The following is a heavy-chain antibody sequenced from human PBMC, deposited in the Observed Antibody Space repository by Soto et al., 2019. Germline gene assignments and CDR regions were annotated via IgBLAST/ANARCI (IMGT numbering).Heavy chain of an antibody. CDR3: ARDAGYCNSVSCCPYNMDV. V-gene: IGHV4-30-4*01. Sequence: KTXETLSLTCTVSVESISSGDHYCSWFRQSPREGLEWIGFIYYSGNTYYNPSLKSRVSMSVDTSNNQFSLKLNSVTAADTAVYYCARDAGYCNSVSCCPYNMDVCGQAATVTVSS. CDR1: VESISSGDHY. J-gene: IGHJ6*02. D-gene: IGHD2-15*01. CDR2: IYYSGNT.